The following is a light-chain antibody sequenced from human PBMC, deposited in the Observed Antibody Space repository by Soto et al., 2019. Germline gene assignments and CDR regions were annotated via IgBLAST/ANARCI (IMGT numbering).Light chain of an antibody. CDR3: LVSDSGVMV. CDR2: GTT. J-gene: IGLJ3*02. CDR1: TGTVTSAHG. V-gene: IGLV7-46*01. Sequence: QAVVTQEPSLSVSPGATVTLTCGSSTGTVTSAHGPYWFQQKPGQALRTLIYGTTNKEPWTPDRFSGSLLGGKAALTLSGAQFDDEAEYYCLVSDSGVMVFGGGTKLTVL.